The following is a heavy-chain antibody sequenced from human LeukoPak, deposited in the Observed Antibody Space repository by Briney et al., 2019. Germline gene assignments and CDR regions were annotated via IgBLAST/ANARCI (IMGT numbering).Heavy chain of an antibody. CDR2: ISDTGNTK. CDR1: GFTFSDYY. CDR3: ARGGSNGYNWFDP. D-gene: IGHD3-22*01. J-gene: IGHJ5*02. Sequence: GGPLRLSCAASGFTFSDYYMRWIRQAPGKGLEWVSYISDTGNTKYYADSVKGRFTISRDNTKSSLSLQMNSLTAEGTAFYYCARGGSNGYNWFDPWGQGTLVTVSS. V-gene: IGHV3-11*01.